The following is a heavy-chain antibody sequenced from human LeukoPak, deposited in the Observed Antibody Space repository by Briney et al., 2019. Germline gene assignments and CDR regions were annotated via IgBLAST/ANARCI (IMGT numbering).Heavy chain of an antibody. V-gene: IGHV3-74*01. CDR3: ARSTFYVWGSYRFDY. J-gene: IGHJ4*02. D-gene: IGHD3-16*02. Sequence: GGSLRLSCVASGFTFSSYEMNWVRQAPGKGLVWVSRINSDGSSTSYADSVKGRFTISRDNAKNTLYLQMNSLRAEDTAVYYCARSTFYVWGSYRFDYWGQGTLVTVSS. CDR2: INSDGSST. CDR1: GFTFSSYE.